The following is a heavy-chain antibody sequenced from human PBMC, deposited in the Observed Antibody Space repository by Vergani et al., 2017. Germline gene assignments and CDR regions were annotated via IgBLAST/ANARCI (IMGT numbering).Heavy chain of an antibody. D-gene: IGHD3-9*01. CDR2: INPSGGHT. V-gene: IGHV1-46*03. Sequence: HVQVVPSGAEVKQSGASVTVSCKTSGYTFSNYYMHWVRQAPGQGLEWMGIINPSGGHTNYAQKFQGRVTMTRDTSTSTVYMELSSLRSEDTAIYYCARGDYGILTGYRYWGQGTLVTVSA. CDR1: GYTFSNYY. CDR3: ARGDYGILTGYRY. J-gene: IGHJ4*02.